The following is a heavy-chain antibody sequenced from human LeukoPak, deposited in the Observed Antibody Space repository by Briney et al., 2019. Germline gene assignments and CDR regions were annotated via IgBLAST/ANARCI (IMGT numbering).Heavy chain of an antibody. CDR3: ASPDYDFWSGFYY. CDR1: GFSFRNYA. J-gene: IGHJ4*02. CDR2: ISASGSSI. Sequence: GGSLRLSCAASGFSFRNYAMNWVRQAPGKGLEWVSSISASGSSIYYADSVKGRFSISRDNSKKMLYLQMTSLIVEETAVYYCASPDYDFWSGFYYWGRGGLVTVPS. D-gene: IGHD3-3*01. V-gene: IGHV3-23*01.